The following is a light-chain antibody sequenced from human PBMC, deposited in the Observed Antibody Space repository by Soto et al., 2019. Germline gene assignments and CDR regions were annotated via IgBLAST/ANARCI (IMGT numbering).Light chain of an antibody. Sequence: QSALTQPASVSGSPGQSITITCTGTSSDVGNYNFVSWFQHHPGKVPKLMIHEGTKRPSGISNRFSGSTSDNTASLTISGLQGEDEAVYYCCLYGGMLFGGGTKLTVL. CDR3: CLYGGML. CDR2: EGT. J-gene: IGLJ3*02. CDR1: SSDVGNYNF. V-gene: IGLV2-23*01.